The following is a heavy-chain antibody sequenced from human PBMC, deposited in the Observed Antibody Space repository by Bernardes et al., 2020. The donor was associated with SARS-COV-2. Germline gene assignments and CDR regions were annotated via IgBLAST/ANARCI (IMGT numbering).Heavy chain of an antibody. J-gene: IGHJ4*02. CDR1: GFIFSDYA. D-gene: IGHD3-10*01. V-gene: IGHV3-30*18. CDR3: AKILNSAWFDLGVGYFEN. CDR2: ISHDGGHK. Sequence: GGSLRLSCAASGFIFSDYAMHWVRQAPGKGLEWVALISHDGGHKYYADSVRGRFTVSRDNSKNSLYLQINGLQAEDTAMYYCAKILNSAWFDLGVGYFENCGQGALVTVSS.